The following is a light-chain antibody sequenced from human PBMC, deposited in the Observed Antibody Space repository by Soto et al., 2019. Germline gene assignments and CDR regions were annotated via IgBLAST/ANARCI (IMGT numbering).Light chain of an antibody. CDR1: RSISRY. J-gene: IGKJ1*01. V-gene: IGKV1-39*01. CDR2: AAS. CDR3: KQSYSTQWT. Sequence: DIQMTQSPCSLSASVGDRVNMTCRASRSISRYLSWYQQKPGKAPNLLIYAASSLQSGVPSRFSGAGSGTDFTLTIANLHPEDFAIYYCKQSYSTQWTFGQGTKVDI.